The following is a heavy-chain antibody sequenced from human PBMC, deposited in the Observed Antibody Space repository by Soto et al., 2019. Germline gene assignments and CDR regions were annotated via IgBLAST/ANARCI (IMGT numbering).Heavy chain of an antibody. D-gene: IGHD1-26*01. J-gene: IGHJ6*02. CDR2: ITNDGNNE. Sequence: QMNLVESRGGVVQPGRSLRLSCAASGFVFSDYGMHWVRQAPGKGLEWVALITNDGNNEYYRESVKGRFSISRGRSTNTVDLLMNSLRPEDTGVYYCAKEGPGGGRHFYYAMDVWGQGTTVTVSS. CDR3: AKEGPGGGRHFYYAMDV. V-gene: IGHV3-30*18. CDR1: GFVFSDYG.